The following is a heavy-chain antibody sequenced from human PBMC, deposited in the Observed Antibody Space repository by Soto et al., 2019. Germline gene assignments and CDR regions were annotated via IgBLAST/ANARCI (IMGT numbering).Heavy chain of an antibody. Sequence: GASVKVSCKASGYTFTSYDINWVRQATGQGLEWMGWMNPNSGNTGYAQKFQGRVTMTRNTSISTAYMELSSLRSEDTAVYYCARIRTGTPAYNWFGPWGQGTLVTVSS. J-gene: IGHJ5*02. D-gene: IGHD1-1*01. V-gene: IGHV1-8*01. CDR2: MNPNSGNT. CDR3: ARIRTGTPAYNWFGP. CDR1: GYTFTSYD.